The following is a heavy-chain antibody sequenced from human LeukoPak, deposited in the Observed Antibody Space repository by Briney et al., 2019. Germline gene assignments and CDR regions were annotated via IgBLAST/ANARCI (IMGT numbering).Heavy chain of an antibody. CDR1: GGSFSGYY. Sequence: SETLSLTCAVHGGSFSGYYWSWIRQPPGKGLEWIGYIYYSGSTNYNPSLKSRVTISVDTSKNQFSLKLNSVSAADTAVYYCARGVVAAPQTVDYWGQGTLVTVSS. J-gene: IGHJ4*02. CDR3: ARGVVAAPQTVDY. V-gene: IGHV4-59*01. D-gene: IGHD2-15*01. CDR2: IYYSGST.